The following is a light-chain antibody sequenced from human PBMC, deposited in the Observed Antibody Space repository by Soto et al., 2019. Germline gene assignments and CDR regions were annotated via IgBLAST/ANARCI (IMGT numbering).Light chain of an antibody. CDR1: QIVIDNY. J-gene: IGKJ1*01. Sequence: EIVLTHSPGTLSLSPGEIATLSCRASQIVIDNYLAWYQQKPGQAPRLVVYGASSRATGVPDRFSASGSGTDFTLTISRLEPEDFAVYYCQQYAKAPLTFGQGTKVDIK. CDR2: GAS. V-gene: IGKV3-20*01. CDR3: QQYAKAPLT.